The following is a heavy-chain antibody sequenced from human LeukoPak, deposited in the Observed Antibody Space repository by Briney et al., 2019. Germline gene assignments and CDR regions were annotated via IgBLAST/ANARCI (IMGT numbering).Heavy chain of an antibody. J-gene: IGHJ2*01. CDR2: MNPNNGDT. CDR3: TRAPRPAYYYDSSGYRGYWYFDL. Sequence: ASVKVSCKASGYTLNTYDINWVRQATGQGLEWMGWMNPNNGDTGYAQKFQGRVTMTRNTSISTAYMELSSLRSEDTAVYYCTRAPRPAYYYDSSGYRGYWYFDLWGRGTLVTVSS. CDR1: GYTLNTYD. V-gene: IGHV1-8*01. D-gene: IGHD3-22*01.